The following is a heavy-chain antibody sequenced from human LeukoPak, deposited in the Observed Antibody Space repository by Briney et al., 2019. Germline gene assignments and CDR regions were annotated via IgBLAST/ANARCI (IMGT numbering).Heavy chain of an antibody. CDR2: ISGLGDRT. D-gene: IGHD1-26*01. CDR3: AKFGSGSNAPFES. Sequence: QTGGTLSLSCAASGFTFTGYGMSWVRQAPGKGLEWVSAISGLGDRTYYADSVKGRFTVSRDNSKTTLYLQMNSLRADDTAIYYCAKFGSGSNAPFESWGQGALVTVSS. CDR1: GFTFTGYG. V-gene: IGHV3-23*01. J-gene: IGHJ4*02.